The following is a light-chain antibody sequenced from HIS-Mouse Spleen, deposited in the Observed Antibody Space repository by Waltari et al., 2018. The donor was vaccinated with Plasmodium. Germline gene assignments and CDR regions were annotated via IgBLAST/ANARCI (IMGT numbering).Light chain of an antibody. Sequence: EIVMTQSPATLSVSPGERATLSCRASQGVSSNLAWYQQTPGQAPRLRIYGASTRATGTPARFSGSGSGTEVTLTISSLQSEDFAVYYCQQYNNWSFTFGPGTKVDIK. J-gene: IGKJ3*01. V-gene: IGKV3-15*01. CDR1: QGVSSN. CDR2: GAS. CDR3: QQYNNWSFT.